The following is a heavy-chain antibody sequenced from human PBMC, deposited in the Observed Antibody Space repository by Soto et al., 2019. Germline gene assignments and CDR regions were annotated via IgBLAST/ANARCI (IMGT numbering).Heavy chain of an antibody. J-gene: IGHJ5*02. CDR2: IYYSGST. CDR3: ARARRLLLWFGEPNWFDP. V-gene: IGHV4-39*07. CDR1: GGSISSSSYY. D-gene: IGHD3-10*01. Sequence: QLQLQESGPGLVKPSETLSLTCTVSGGSISSSSYYWGWIRQPPGKGLEWIGSIYYSGSTYYNPSLKSRVTISVDTSKNQFSLKLSSVTAADTAVYYCARARRLLLWFGEPNWFDPWGQGTLVTVSS.